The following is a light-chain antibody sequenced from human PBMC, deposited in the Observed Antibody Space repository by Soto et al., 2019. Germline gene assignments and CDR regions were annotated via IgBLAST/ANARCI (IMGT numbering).Light chain of an antibody. V-gene: IGLV2-14*01. CDR1: SSDVGGYNY. CDR2: DVS. CDR3: SSYTSSSTPYV. Sequence: QSALTQPASVSGSPGQSITISCTGTSSDVGGYNYVSWYQQHPGKAPKLMIYDVSNRPSGVSNRFSGSKSGNTAPLTISGLQADDEADYYCSSYTSSSTPYVFGTVTKVTV. J-gene: IGLJ1*01.